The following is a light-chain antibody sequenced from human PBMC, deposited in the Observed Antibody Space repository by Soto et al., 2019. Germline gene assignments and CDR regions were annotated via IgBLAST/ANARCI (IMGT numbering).Light chain of an antibody. CDR2: DVS. CDR3: SSYTSSSTPD. Sequence: CVRKRPASGKSFDGDARRITKNKTSSDVGGYNYVSWYQQHPGKAPKLMIYDVSYRPSGVSNRFSGSKSGNTASLTISGLQAEDEADYYCSSYTSSSTPDFGTGTKVTVL. V-gene: IGLV2-14*01. J-gene: IGLJ1*01. CDR1: SSDVGGYNY.